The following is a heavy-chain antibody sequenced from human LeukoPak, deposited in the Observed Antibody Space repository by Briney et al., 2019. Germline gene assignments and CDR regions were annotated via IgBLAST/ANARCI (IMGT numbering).Heavy chain of an antibody. V-gene: IGHV1-8*01. CDR3: ARFRQWLANDAFDI. CDR1: GYTFTSYD. CDR2: MNPNSGNT. D-gene: IGHD6-19*01. J-gene: IGHJ3*02. Sequence: ASVKVSCKASGYTFTSYDINWVRQATGQGLEWMGWMNPNSGNTGYAQKFQGRVTMTRNTSISTAYMELSSLRSEDTAVYYCARFRQWLANDAFDIWGQGTMVTVSS.